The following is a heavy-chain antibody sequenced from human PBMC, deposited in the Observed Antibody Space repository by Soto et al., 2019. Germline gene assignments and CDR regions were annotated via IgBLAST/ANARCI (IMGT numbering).Heavy chain of an antibody. D-gene: IGHD6-19*01. CDR2: MNPNSGNT. Sequence: ASVKVSCKASGYTFTSYDINWVRQATGQGLEWMGWMNPNSGNTGYAQKFQGRVTMTRNTSISTAYMELSSLRSEDTAVYYCARGGIAVAGVQADYYYGMDVWGQGTTFTVSS. V-gene: IGHV1-8*01. CDR1: GYTFTSYD. CDR3: ARGGIAVAGVQADYYYGMDV. J-gene: IGHJ6*02.